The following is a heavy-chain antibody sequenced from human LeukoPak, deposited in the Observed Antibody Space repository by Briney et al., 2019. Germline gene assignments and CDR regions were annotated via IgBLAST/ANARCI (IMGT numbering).Heavy chain of an antibody. J-gene: IGHJ4*02. D-gene: IGHD6-19*01. V-gene: IGHV3-33*01. CDR3: VRDPSNSGWAFDY. CDR2: IWYNGKNK. CDR1: GFTFSTYA. Sequence: GGSLRLSCAASGFTFSTYAMHWVRQAPGKGLEWVAMIWYNGKNKHYADSVKGRFTISRDNSKNTLDLQMNSLGADDTAVYYCVRDPSNSGWAFDYWGQGTLVTVSS.